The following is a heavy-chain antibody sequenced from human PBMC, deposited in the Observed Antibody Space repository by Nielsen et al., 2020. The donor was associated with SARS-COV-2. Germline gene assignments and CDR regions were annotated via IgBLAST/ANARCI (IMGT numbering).Heavy chain of an antibody. CDR2: ISGSGGST. CDR3: AKEASAAALYYYYGMDV. Sequence: GESLKISCAASGFTFSSYAMHWVRQAPGKGLEYVSAISGSGGSTYYADSVKGRFTISRDNSKNTLYLQMNSLRAEDTAVYYCAKEASAAALYYYYGMDVWGQGTTVTVSS. D-gene: IGHD6-13*01. J-gene: IGHJ6*02. V-gene: IGHV3-23*01. CDR1: GFTFSSYA.